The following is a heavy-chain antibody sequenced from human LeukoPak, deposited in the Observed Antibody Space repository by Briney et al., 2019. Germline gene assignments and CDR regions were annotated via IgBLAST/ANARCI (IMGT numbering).Heavy chain of an antibody. Sequence: GGSLRLSCAASGFTYSSYAMNWIRQAPGKGLEWVSAISGSGGTTYYADSVKGRFTISRDNSKNTLDLQMNSLRAEDTALYYCAKADGATCCNPSDYWGQGTLVTVSS. CDR2: ISGSGGTT. D-gene: IGHD4/OR15-4a*01. CDR1: GFTYSSYA. J-gene: IGHJ4*02. CDR3: AKADGATCCNPSDY. V-gene: IGHV3-23*01.